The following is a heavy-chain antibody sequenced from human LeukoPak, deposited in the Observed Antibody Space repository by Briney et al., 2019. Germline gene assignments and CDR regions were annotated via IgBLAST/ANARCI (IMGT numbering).Heavy chain of an antibody. CDR2: ISSSGSTI. V-gene: IGHV3-48*03. CDR3: ARAYLHDYGDYQWFDP. CDR1: GFTFSSYE. D-gene: IGHD4-17*01. Sequence: PGGSPRLSCAASGFTFSSYEMNWVRQAPGKGLEWVSYISSSGSTIYYADSVKGRFTIFRDNAKNSLYLQMNSLRAEDTAVYYCARAYLHDYGDYQWFDPWGQGTLVTVSS. J-gene: IGHJ5*02.